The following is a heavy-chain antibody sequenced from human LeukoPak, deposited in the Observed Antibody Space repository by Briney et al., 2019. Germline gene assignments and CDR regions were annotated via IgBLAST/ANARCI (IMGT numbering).Heavy chain of an antibody. J-gene: IGHJ4*02. CDR2: IYYSGST. D-gene: IGHD7-27*01. CDR1: GGSISSYY. CDR3: ARGGLTGSDY. Sequence: KASETLSLTCTVSGGSISSYYWSWIRQPPGKGLEWIGYIYYSGSTNYNPSLKSRVTISVDTSKYQLSLKLSSVTAADTAVYYCARGGLTGSDYWGQGTLVTVSS. V-gene: IGHV4-59*12.